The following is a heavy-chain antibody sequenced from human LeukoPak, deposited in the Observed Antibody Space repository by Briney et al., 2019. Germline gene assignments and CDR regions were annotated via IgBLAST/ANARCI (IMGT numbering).Heavy chain of an antibody. V-gene: IGHV1-69*06. CDR1: GGTFSSYA. J-gene: IGHJ4*02. CDR3: ARDYSSGWALYYFDY. Sequence: GASVKVSFKASGGTFSSYAISWVRQAPGQGLEWMGGIIPIFGTANYAQKFQGRVTITADKSTSTAYMELSSLRSEDTAVYYCARDYSSGWALYYFDYWGQGTLVTVSS. CDR2: IIPIFGTA. D-gene: IGHD6-19*01.